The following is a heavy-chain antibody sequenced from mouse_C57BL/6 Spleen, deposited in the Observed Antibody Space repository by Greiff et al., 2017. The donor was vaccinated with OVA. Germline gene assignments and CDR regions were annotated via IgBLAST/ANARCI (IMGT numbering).Heavy chain of an antibody. CDR2: ISSGGSYT. CDR3: AIDYYDY. Sequence: EVKLVESGGDLVKPGGSLKLSCAASGFTFSSYGMSWVRQTPDKRLEWVATISSGGSYTYYPDSVKGRFTISRDNAKNTLYLQMSSLKSEDTAMYYCAIDYYDYWGQGTTLTVSS. V-gene: IGHV5-6*01. CDR1: GFTFSSYG. J-gene: IGHJ2*01.